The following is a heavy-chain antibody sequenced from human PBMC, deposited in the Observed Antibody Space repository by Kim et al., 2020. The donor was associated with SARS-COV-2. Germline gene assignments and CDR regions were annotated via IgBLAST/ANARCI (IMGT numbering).Heavy chain of an antibody. CDR2: IYPGDSDT. J-gene: IGHJ6*02. CDR3: ARQRPDGFWSGYYKLEYYYDGWDV. D-gene: IGHD3-3*01. CDR1: GYSFTSYW. V-gene: IGHV5-51*01. Sequence: GESLKISCKGSGYSFTSYWIGWVRQMPGKGLEWMGIIYPGDSDTRYSPSFQGQVTIPADKSISTAYLQWSSLQASDTAMYYCARQRPDGFWSGYYKLEYYYDGWDVCGQGSTVSVSS.